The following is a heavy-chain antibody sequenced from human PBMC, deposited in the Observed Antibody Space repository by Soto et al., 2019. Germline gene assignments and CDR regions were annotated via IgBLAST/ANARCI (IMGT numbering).Heavy chain of an antibody. CDR3: ARLRSGGYCSRNNCFRDGFGV. Sequence: PGESLKISCKASGYIFSNFWITWVRQVPGKGLEWVGRIDPSLSYTMYSPSFHGHVTISVDESITTAYLQWSSLKASDTAMYYCARLRSGGYCSRNNCFRDGFGVWGQGTIVTVSS. J-gene: IGHJ3*01. CDR1: GYIFSNFW. V-gene: IGHV5-10-1*01. D-gene: IGHD2-2*01. CDR2: IDPSLSYT.